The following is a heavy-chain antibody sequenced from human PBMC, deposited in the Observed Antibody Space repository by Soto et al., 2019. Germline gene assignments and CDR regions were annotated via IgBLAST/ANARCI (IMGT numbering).Heavy chain of an antibody. J-gene: IGHJ4*02. CDR3: TGEVASGY. CDR2: ISHDGSTK. CDR1: GFTFSSKG. Sequence: QVQLVESGGGVGQPGRSLRLSCAASGFTFSSKGMHWVRQAPGRGLEWVAVISHDGSTKFYADSVKGRFSISRDNSKNTLYLEMNSLTGDDTAVYYCTGEVASGYWGQGTLVTVSS. V-gene: IGHV3-30*03. D-gene: IGHD2-8*02.